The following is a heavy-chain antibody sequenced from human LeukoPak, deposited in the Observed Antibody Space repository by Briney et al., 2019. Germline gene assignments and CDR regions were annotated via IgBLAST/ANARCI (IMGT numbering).Heavy chain of an antibody. Sequence: PGRSLRLSCAASGLTFSSYAMHWVRQAPGKGLEWVALISYDGSNKYYADSVKGRFTISRDNSKNTLYLQMNSLRAEDTAVYYCARFYANEWELPHWGQGTLVTVSS. J-gene: IGHJ4*02. CDR3: ARFYANEWELPH. V-gene: IGHV3-30*04. CDR1: GLTFSSYA. CDR2: ISYDGSNK. D-gene: IGHD1-26*01.